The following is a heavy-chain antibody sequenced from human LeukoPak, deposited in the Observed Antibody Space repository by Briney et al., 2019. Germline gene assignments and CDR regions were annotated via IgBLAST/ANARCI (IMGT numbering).Heavy chain of an antibody. V-gene: IGHV3-48*03. CDR2: ISRTGNSI. CDR1: GFTLSSCE. J-gene: IGHJ4*02. CDR3: ARGAYSSNWYVDY. Sequence: PGGSLRLSCAASGFTLSSCEVNWVRLAPGKGLEWISYISRTGNSIYYADSVKGRFTISRDSAKNSLYLQMNSLRAEDSAVYYCARGAYSSNWYVDYWGQGTLVTVAS. D-gene: IGHD6-13*01.